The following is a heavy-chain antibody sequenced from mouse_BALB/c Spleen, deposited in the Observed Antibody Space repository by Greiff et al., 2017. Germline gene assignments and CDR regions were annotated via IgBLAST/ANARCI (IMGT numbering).Heavy chain of an antibody. CDR1: GYTFTSYY. J-gene: IGHJ4*01. CDR3: NAWLRRDYYAMDY. Sequence: QVQLQQPGAELVKPGASVKLSCKASGYTFTSYYMYWVKQRPGQGLEWIGGINPSNGGTNFNEKFKSKATLTVDKSSSTAYMQLSSLTSEDSAVYYCNAWLRRDYYAMDYWGQGTSVTVSS. D-gene: IGHD2-2*01. CDR2: INPSNGGT. V-gene: IGHV1S81*02.